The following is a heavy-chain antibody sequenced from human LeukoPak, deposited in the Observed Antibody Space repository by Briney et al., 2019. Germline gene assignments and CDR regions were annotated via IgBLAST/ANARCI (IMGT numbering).Heavy chain of an antibody. CDR2: INTYNGNT. Sequence: ASVKVSCKAPGYTFTSYGINWVRQASGQGLEWMGWINTYNGNTNYAQKLQGRVTMTTDTSTTTAYMELRSLRSDDTAVYYCARNSHGYSSGWLQFNFDYWGQGTLVTVSS. D-gene: IGHD6-19*01. CDR3: ARNSHGYSSGWLQFNFDY. V-gene: IGHV1-18*01. J-gene: IGHJ4*02. CDR1: GYTFTSYG.